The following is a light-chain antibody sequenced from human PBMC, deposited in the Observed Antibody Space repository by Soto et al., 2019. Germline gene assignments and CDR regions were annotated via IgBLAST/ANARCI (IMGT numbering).Light chain of an antibody. J-gene: IGLJ2*01. CDR1: SSNIGAGYD. V-gene: IGLV1-40*01. Sequence: QSVLTQPPSVSGAPGQRVTISCTGSSSNIGAGYDVHWYQQLPGTAPKLLIYGNSNRPSGVPDRFSGSKSCTSASLAITGRQAEDDADYYCKSYDRSLSGSGVVFGGGTKLTVL. CDR2: GNS. CDR3: KSYDRSLSGSGVV.